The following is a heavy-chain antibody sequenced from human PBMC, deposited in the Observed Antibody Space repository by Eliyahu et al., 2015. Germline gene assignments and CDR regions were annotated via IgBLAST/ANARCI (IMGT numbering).Heavy chain of an antibody. CDR3: ARLRDSSGYYTIDY. J-gene: IGHJ4*02. D-gene: IGHD3-22*01. V-gene: IGHV4-39*01. CDR2: IYYSGHT. Sequence: QLLLQESDPGLVKPSETLSLTCSVSGGSISSTNSYWGWIRQPPGKGLGLIATIYYSGHTFSNSSLQTRLTISVDTSQNQFSLRLSSVTAADTAIYYCARLRDSSGYYTIDYWGQGTLVTVSS. CDR1: GGSISSTNSY.